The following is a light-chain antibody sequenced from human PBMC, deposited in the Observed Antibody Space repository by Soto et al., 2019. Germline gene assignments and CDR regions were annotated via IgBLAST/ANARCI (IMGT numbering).Light chain of an antibody. CDR3: QQYSTYPST. CDR2: GAS. CDR1: QAINIW. J-gene: IGKJ4*01. V-gene: IGKV1D-16*01. Sequence: DIQMTQSPSSLSASVGDRVTITCRASQAINIWLGWHQQKPKKAPKSLIFGASNLESGVPSRFSGSGSGTDFTLTIDSLQPEDFATYYCQQYSTYPSTFGGGTKIEIK.